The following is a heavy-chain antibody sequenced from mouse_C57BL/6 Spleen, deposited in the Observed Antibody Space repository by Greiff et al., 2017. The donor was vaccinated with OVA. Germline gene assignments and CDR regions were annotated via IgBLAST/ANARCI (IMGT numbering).Heavy chain of an antibody. D-gene: IGHD2-4*01. CDR2: SRNKANDYTT. J-gene: IGHJ1*03. CDR3: ARDDYDYGYFDV. Sequence: EVKLMESGGGLVQSGRSLRLSCATSGFTFSDFYMEWVRQAPGKGLEWIAASRNKANDYTTEYSASVKGRFIVSRDTSQSILYLQMNALRAEDTAIYYCARDDYDYGYFDVWGTGTTVTVSS. V-gene: IGHV7-1*01. CDR1: GFTFSDFY.